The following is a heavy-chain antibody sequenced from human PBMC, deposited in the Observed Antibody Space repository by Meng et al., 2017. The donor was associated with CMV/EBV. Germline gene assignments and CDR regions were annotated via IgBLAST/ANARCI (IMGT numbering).Heavy chain of an antibody. CDR1: GFTFANYA. V-gene: IGHV3-49*04. Sequence: SCKASGFTFANYAMSWVRQTPGKGLEWVGFIRSKVYGGTADYAASVKGRFSVSRDDSKRIAYLQMNSLRAEDTAVYYCARGYYDSSGPLPDYWGQGTLVTVSS. CDR3: ARGYYDSSGPLPDY. J-gene: IGHJ4*02. CDR2: IRSKVYGGTA. D-gene: IGHD3-22*01.